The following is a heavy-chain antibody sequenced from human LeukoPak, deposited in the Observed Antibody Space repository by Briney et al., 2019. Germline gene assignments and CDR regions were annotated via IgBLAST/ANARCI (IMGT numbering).Heavy chain of an antibody. Sequence: SETLSLTCTVSGGSISSYYWSWIRQPPGKGLEWIGYIYHSGSTYYNPSPKSRVTISVDRSKNQFSLKLSSVTAADTAVYYCARDYGSSLHIWGQGTMVTVSS. J-gene: IGHJ3*02. V-gene: IGHV4-59*12. CDR2: IYHSGST. CDR3: ARDYGSSLHI. D-gene: IGHD1-14*01. CDR1: GGSISSYY.